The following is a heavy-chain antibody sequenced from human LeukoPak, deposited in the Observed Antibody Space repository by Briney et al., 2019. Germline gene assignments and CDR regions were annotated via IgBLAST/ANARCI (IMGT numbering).Heavy chain of an antibody. D-gene: IGHD2-2*02. J-gene: IGHJ4*02. CDR1: GGTFTSYA. CDR3: ATCARNFYCYRLDY. V-gene: IGHV1-69*13. CDR2: INPIFGTA. Sequence: SVKVSCKASGGTFTSYAISWVRQAPGQGLEWMGGINPIFGTANYAQKFQGRVTITADESTSTAYMELSSLRSEDTAVYYCATCARNFYCYRLDYWGQGTLVTVSS.